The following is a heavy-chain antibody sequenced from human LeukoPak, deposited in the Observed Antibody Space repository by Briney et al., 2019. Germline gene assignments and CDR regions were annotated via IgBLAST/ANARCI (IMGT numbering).Heavy chain of an antibody. CDR1: GYTFTDFY. D-gene: IGHD5-18*01. CDR3: ARDGDSPMVDFDY. V-gene: IGHV1-2*02. J-gene: IGHJ4*02. Sequence: ASVKVSCKTSGYTFTDFYFYWLRQAPGQGLEWVGWIFPRNGDTNYAQKFQDRVMLTRDTSISTAYMELSRLTSDDTAIYYCARDGDSPMVDFDYWGQGTLVTVSS. CDR2: IFPRNGDT.